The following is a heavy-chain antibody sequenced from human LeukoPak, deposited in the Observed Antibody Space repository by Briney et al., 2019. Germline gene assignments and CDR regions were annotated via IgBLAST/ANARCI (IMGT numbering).Heavy chain of an antibody. D-gene: IGHD5-18*01. Sequence: GGSLRLSCAASGLSFSSYAMHWVRQAPGKGLEWVAIISYDGNDKYYTDSVKGRFTISRDKSKNTLYLQMNSLRAEDTAVYYCARDRDTAMGLWGQGTLVTVSS. CDR2: ISYDGNDK. J-gene: IGHJ1*01. V-gene: IGHV3-30-3*01. CDR3: ARDRDTAMGL. CDR1: GLSFSSYA.